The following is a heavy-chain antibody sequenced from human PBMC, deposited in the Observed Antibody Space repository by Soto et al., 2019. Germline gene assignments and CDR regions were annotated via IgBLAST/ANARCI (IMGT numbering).Heavy chain of an antibody. CDR2: ISGSGGST. V-gene: IGHV3-23*01. CDR3: AKALRKYCSGGSCWGYYFEY. Sequence: GGSLRLSCAASGFTFSSYAMSWVRQAPGKGLEWVSAISGSGGSTYYADSVKGRFTISRDNSKNTLYLQMNSLRAEDTAVYYCAKALRKYCSGGSCWGYYFEYWGQGTLVTVSS. J-gene: IGHJ4*02. D-gene: IGHD2-15*01. CDR1: GFTFSSYA.